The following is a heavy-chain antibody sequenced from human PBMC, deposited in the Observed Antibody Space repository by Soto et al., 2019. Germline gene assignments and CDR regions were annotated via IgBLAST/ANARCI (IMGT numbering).Heavy chain of an antibody. J-gene: IGHJ6*03. V-gene: IGHV4-39*01. D-gene: IGHD6-6*01. Sequence: PSETLSLTCTVSGGSISSSSYYWGWIRQPPGKGLEWIGSIYYSGSTYYNPSLKSRVTISVDASKNQFSLKLSSVTAADTAVYYCARHVRTGGYYYMDVWGKGTTVTVSS. CDR2: IYYSGST. CDR3: ARHVRTGGYYYMDV. CDR1: GGSISSSSYY.